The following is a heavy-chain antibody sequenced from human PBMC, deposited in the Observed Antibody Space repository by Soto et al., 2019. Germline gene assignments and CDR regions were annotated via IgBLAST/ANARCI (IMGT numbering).Heavy chain of an antibody. D-gene: IGHD4-17*01. Sequence: SETLSLTCAVYGGSFSGYYWSWIRQPPGKGLEWIGEINHSGSTNYNPSLKSRVTISVDTSKNQFSLKLSSVTAADTAVYYCAREIDYGDSIDYWGQGTLVTVSS. CDR3: AREIDYGDSIDY. V-gene: IGHV4-34*01. CDR1: GGSFSGYY. CDR2: INHSGST. J-gene: IGHJ4*02.